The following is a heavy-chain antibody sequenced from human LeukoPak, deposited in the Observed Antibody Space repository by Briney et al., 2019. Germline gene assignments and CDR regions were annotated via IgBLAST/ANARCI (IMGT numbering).Heavy chain of an antibody. CDR2: IYSGGST. CDR1: GFTVSSNY. J-gene: IGHJ4*02. Sequence: GGSLRLSCAASGFTVSSNYMSWVRQAPGKGLEWVSIIYSGGSTYYADSVKGRFTISRDNSRNTLFLQMNSLRAEDTAVYYRARGGYCSSTSCYYFDYWGQGTLVTVSS. CDR3: ARGGYCSSTSCYYFDY. D-gene: IGHD2-2*01. V-gene: IGHV3-53*01.